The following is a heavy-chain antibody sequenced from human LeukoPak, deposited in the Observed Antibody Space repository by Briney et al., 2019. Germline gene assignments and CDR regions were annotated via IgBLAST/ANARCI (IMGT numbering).Heavy chain of an antibody. J-gene: IGHJ4*02. Sequence: ASVKVSCKASGYTFTSYAMHWVRQAPGQRLERMGWINAGNGNTKYSQKFQGRVTITRDSSASTAYMELSSLRSEDTAVYYCARLTRDGYNFDYWGQGTLVTVSS. D-gene: IGHD5-24*01. V-gene: IGHV1-3*01. CDR3: ARLTRDGYNFDY. CDR1: GYTFTSYA. CDR2: INAGNGNT.